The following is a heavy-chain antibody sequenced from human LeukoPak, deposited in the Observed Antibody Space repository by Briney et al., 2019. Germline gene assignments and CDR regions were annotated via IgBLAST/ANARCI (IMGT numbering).Heavy chain of an antibody. CDR2: IIPILGIA. V-gene: IGHV1-69*02. CDR1: GGTFSSYT. Sequence: ASVKVSCKASGGTFSSYTISWVRQAPGQGLEWMGRIIPILGIANYAQKFQGRVTITADKSTSTAYMELSSLRSDDTAVYYCARPYYDSSAPPYDYWGQGTLVTVSS. D-gene: IGHD3-22*01. CDR3: ARPYYDSSAPPYDY. J-gene: IGHJ4*02.